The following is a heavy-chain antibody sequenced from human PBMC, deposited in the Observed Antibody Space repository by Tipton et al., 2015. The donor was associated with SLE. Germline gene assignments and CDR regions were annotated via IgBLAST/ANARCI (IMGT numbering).Heavy chain of an antibody. J-gene: IGHJ5*02. V-gene: IGHV3-33*01. Sequence: SGFIFSNYGMHWVRQAPGKGLEWVAVIWYDGSNKYYADSVQGRFTISRDNSKSTLYLQMNSLRAEDTAVYYCAGVVDHIFPWGQGTLVTVSS. D-gene: IGHD3-9*01. CDR1: GFIFSNYG. CDR2: IWYDGSNK. CDR3: AGVVDHIFP.